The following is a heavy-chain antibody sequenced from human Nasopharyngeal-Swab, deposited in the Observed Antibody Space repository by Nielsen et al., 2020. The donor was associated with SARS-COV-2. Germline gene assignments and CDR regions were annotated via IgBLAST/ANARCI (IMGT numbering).Heavy chain of an antibody. J-gene: IGHJ4*02. CDR3: ASGERPDLLHFDY. V-gene: IGHV3-30-3*01. Sequence: GESLKISCAASGFTFSSYAMHWVRQAPGKGLEWVAVISYDGSNKYYADSVKGRFTISRDNSKNTLYLQMNSLRAEDTAVYYCASGERPDLLHFDYWGQGTLVTVSS. CDR2: ISYDGSNK. CDR1: GFTFSSYA. D-gene: IGHD2-15*01.